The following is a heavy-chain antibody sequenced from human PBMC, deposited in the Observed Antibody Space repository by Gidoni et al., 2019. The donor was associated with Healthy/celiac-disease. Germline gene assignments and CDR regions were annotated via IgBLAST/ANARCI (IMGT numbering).Heavy chain of an antibody. J-gene: IGHJ4*02. V-gene: IGHV4-61*02. Sequence: QVQLQESGPGLVKPSQTLSLTCPVSGGSISSGSYYWSWIRQPAGKGLEWIGRIYTSGSTNYNPSLKSRVTISVDTSKNQFSLKLSSVTAADTAVYYCARDLGGICSNWGQGTLVTVSS. CDR2: IYTSGST. D-gene: IGHD3-10*01. CDR3: ARDLGGICSN. CDR1: GGSISSGSYY.